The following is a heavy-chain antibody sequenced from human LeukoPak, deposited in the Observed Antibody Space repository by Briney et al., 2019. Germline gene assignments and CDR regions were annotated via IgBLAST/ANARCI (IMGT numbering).Heavy chain of an antibody. D-gene: IGHD2-15*01. CDR1: GGSFSGYY. CDR2: INHSGST. Sequence: SETLSLTCAVYGGSFSGYYWSWIRQPPGKGLEWIGEINHSGSTNYNPSLKSRVTISVDTSKNQFSLQLNSVTPEDTAVYYCARGSFDIVVVVAATADAFDIWGQGTMVTVSS. V-gene: IGHV4-34*01. J-gene: IGHJ3*02. CDR3: ARGSFDIVVVVAATADAFDI.